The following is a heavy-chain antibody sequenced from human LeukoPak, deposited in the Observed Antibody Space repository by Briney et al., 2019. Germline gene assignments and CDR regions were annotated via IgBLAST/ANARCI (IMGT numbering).Heavy chain of an antibody. CDR1: GFTFSLYW. J-gene: IGHJ4*02. V-gene: IGHV3-7*01. Sequence: GGSLRLSCAASGFTFSLYWMNWVRQAPGKGLEWVASIMEDGSEKYYVDSVKGRFTISRDNAKDSLYLQMNSLRAEDTAVYYCAKARPGDTFDFWGQGTLVTVSS. D-gene: IGHD4-17*01. CDR2: IMEDGSEK. CDR3: AKARPGDTFDF.